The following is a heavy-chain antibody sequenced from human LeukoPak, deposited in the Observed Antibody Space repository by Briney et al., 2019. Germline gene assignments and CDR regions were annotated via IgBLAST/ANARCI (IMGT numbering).Heavy chain of an antibody. CDR3: ARGVLAHYGMDV. V-gene: IGHV1-69*04. CDR1: GGTFSSYA. CDR2: IIPILGIA. D-gene: IGHD3-3*02. Sequence: SVKVSCKASGGTFSSYAIGWVRQAPGQGLEWMGRIIPILGIANYAQKFQGRVTITADKSTSTAYMELSSLRSEDTAVYYCARGVLAHYGMDVWGQGATVTVSS. J-gene: IGHJ6*02.